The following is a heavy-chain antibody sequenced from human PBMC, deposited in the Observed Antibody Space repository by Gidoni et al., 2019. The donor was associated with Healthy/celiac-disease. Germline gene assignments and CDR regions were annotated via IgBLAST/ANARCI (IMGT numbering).Heavy chain of an antibody. D-gene: IGHD6-19*01. CDR1: GGSISSYY. CDR2: IYYSGST. Sequence: QVQLQESGPGLVKPSETLSLTCTGTGGSISSYYWSWIRQTPGKGLEWIGYIYYSGSTNYNPSLKSRVTISVDTSKNQFSLKLSPVTAADTAVYYCARRVIGVAGNWFDPWGQGTLVTVSS. V-gene: IGHV4-59*08. CDR3: ARRVIGVAGNWFDP. J-gene: IGHJ5*02.